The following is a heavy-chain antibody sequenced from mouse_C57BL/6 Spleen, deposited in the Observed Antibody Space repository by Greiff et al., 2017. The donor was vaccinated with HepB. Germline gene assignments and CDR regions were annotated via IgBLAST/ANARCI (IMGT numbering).Heavy chain of an antibody. D-gene: IGHD2-5*01. CDR2: ISSGGDYI. CDR1: GFTFSSYA. Sequence: EVKLMESGEGLVKPGGSLKLSCAASGFTFSSYAMSWVRQTPEKRLEWVAYISSGGDYIYYADTVKGRFTISRDNARNTLYLQMSSLKSEDTAMYYCTRDPSYYSNYDAMDYWGQGTSVTVSS. V-gene: IGHV5-9-1*02. CDR3: TRDPSYYSNYDAMDY. J-gene: IGHJ4*01.